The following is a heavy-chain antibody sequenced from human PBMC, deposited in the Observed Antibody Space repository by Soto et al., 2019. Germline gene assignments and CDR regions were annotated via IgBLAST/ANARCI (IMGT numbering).Heavy chain of an antibody. J-gene: IGHJ4*02. CDR2: IKQDGTER. D-gene: IGHD3-22*01. V-gene: IGHV3-7*01. CDR3: VKGEYYDILRF. Sequence: GGSLRLSCAASGFTFSSFWMSWVRQAPGKGLEWVANIKQDGTERNYVDSVRGRFTISRDNANTSLYLQMNSLRAEDTAVYYCVKGEYYDILRFWGQGTLVTVSS. CDR1: GFTFSSFW.